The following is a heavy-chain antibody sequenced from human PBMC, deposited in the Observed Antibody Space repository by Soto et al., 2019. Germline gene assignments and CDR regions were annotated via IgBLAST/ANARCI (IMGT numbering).Heavy chain of an antibody. CDR3: ARDSGDYYYYYMDV. J-gene: IGHJ6*03. CDR2: INAGNGNT. CDR1: GYTFTSYA. D-gene: IGHD3-10*01. V-gene: IGHV1-3*01. Sequence: ASVKVSCKASGYTFTSYAMYWVRQAPGQRLEWIGWINAGNGNTKYSQKFQGRVTITRDTSASTAYMELSSLRSEDTAVYYCARDSGDYYYYYMDVWGKGTTVTVSS.